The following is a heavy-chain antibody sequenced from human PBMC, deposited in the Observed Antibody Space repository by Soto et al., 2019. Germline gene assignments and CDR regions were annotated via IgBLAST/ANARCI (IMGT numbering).Heavy chain of an antibody. V-gene: IGHV4-4*02. J-gene: IGHJ5*02. D-gene: IGHD5-12*01. CDR1: GDSMSRSDW. CDR3: ARFWLSSHWFDH. CDR2: SYHRGST. Sequence: SEARCVTRGGSGDSMSRSDWWGWGRQPPGKGLEWIVESYHRGSTNYNPSLKSRGTISVDKSKNQFSLKLSSVTAADTAVYYCARFWLSSHWFDHWGQGTLVTVS.